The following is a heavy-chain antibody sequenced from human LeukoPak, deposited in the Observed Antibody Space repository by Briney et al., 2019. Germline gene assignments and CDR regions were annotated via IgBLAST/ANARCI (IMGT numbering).Heavy chain of an antibody. CDR2: IYHSGST. J-gene: IGHJ4*02. Sequence: SGTLSLTCTVSGYSISSGFYWGWIRQPPGKGLEWIGSIYHSGSTHYSSSLKSRVAISMDTSKNQLSLRVSSVTAADTAVYYCASSGEAYFDWLLLYYWGQGTLVTVSS. CDR3: ASSGEAYFDWLLLYY. D-gene: IGHD3-9*01. CDR1: GYSISSGFY. V-gene: IGHV4-38-2*02.